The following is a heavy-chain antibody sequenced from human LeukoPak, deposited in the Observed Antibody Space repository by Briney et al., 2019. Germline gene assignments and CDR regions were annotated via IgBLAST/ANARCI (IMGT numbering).Heavy chain of an antibody. CDR3: ARLSTVTTSFDY. V-gene: IGHV4-4*07. Sequence: SETLSLTCTISGGSISSYYWSWIRQPAGKGLEWIGRIYTSGTTHYNPSLKSRVTMSVDTSKNQFSLKLSSVTAADTAVYYCARLSTVTTSFDYWGQGTLVTVSS. CDR2: IYTSGTT. J-gene: IGHJ4*02. CDR1: GGSISSYY. D-gene: IGHD4-17*01.